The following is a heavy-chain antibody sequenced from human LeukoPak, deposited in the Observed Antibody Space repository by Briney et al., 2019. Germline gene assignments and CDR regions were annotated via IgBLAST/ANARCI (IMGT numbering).Heavy chain of an antibody. CDR3: ARVIGSYGDSAY. CDR2: ISSTSGAI. V-gene: IGHV3-48*04. J-gene: IGHJ4*02. D-gene: IGHD3-16*01. Sequence: GGSLRLSCTASGFKFSSFSMNWARQAPGKGLEWLSYISSTSGAIYYADSVKGRFTISRDNAKNYLYLQMDSLRAEDTAIYYCARVIGSYGDSAYWGQGTLVTVSS. CDR1: GFKFSSFS.